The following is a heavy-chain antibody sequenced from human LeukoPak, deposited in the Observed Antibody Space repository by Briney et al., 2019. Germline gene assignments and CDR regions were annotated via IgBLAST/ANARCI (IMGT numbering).Heavy chain of an antibody. J-gene: IGHJ4*02. D-gene: IGHD1-26*01. V-gene: IGHV3-23*01. Sequence: GGSLRLSCAASGFTFSSYAMSWVRQAPGKGLEWVSAISGSGGSTYYADSVKGRFTISRDNSKNTLYLQMNSLRAEDTAVYYCAKDYRKSVEWELSCSTFDYWGQGTLVTVSS. CDR3: AKDYRKSVEWELSCSTFDY. CDR1: GFTFSSYA. CDR2: ISGSGGST.